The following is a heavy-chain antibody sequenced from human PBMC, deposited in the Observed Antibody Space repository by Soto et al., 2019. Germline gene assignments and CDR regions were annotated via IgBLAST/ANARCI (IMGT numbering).Heavy chain of an antibody. J-gene: IGHJ3*02. Sequence: QITLKGSGPTLVKPTQTLTLTCTLSGISLSTSGVGLGWIRQTPGKALEWLALVYWNDDAHYSPSLRSRLTITKDTSNNQAVLTMTNMDPVDTATDYCARGLASLPVFAFDIWGQGTVVTVSS. CDR1: GISLSTSGVG. V-gene: IGHV2-5*01. CDR2: VYWNDDA. CDR3: ARGLASLPVFAFDI.